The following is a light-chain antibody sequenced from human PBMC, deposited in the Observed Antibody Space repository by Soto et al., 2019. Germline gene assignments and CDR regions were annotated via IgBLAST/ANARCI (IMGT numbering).Light chain of an antibody. CDR1: QGIGTR. CDR2: GAS. J-gene: IGKJ4*01. V-gene: IGKV3-15*01. Sequence: EVVMTQSPATLSVSPGEGATLSCRASQGIGTRLAWYQQRPGQAPRLLLYGASTRASGLPARFSGRGSGTDFTLTISSLQSEDFAVYYCQQHYMWPITFGGGTNVEI. CDR3: QQHYMWPIT.